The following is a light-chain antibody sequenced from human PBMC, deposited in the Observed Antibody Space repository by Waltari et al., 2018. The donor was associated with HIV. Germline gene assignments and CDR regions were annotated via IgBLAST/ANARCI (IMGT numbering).Light chain of an antibody. Sequence: EIVMTQSPVTLSVSPGERATLSCRASQSVSSNLAWYQQKPGQAPRLLIYGASSRATGTPVRFSGSGSRTEFTLTISSLQSEDFAVYYCQQYHNWPPFTFGPGTKVDF. CDR2: GAS. CDR1: QSVSSN. V-gene: IGKV3-15*01. CDR3: QQYHNWPPFT. J-gene: IGKJ3*01.